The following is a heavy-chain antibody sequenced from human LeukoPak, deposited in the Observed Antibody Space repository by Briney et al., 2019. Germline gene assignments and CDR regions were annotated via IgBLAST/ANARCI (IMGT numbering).Heavy chain of an antibody. CDR2: INPNSGDT. Sequence: ASVKVSCKASGYTFTKYVINWVRQAPGQGLEWMGWINPNSGDTNYAQKFQGRVTLTRDTSISTAYMKLSRLRSDDTAVYYCATQSSGSYYRYWGQGTLVTVSS. J-gene: IGHJ4*02. CDR3: ATQSSGSYYRY. CDR1: GYTFTKYV. D-gene: IGHD1-26*01. V-gene: IGHV1-2*02.